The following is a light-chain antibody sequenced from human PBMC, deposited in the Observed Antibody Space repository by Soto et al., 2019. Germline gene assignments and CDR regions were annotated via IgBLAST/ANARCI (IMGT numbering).Light chain of an antibody. CDR3: CSYVGSTTSGV. V-gene: IGLV2-23*01. CDR2: EGS. J-gene: IGLJ2*01. CDR1: SRDVGRYNL. Sequence: QSVLTKPASVSGSPGQSITISCTGTSRDVGRYNLVSWYQQHPGKAPKLMIYEGSKRPSGVSNRFSGSKSGNTASLTISGLQAEDEADYYCCSYVGSTTSGVFGGGTKLTVL.